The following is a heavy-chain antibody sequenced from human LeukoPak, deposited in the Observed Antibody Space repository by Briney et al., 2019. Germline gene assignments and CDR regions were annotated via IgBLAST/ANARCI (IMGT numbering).Heavy chain of an antibody. CDR3: ARDHQRGYENFDY. D-gene: IGHD5-12*01. V-gene: IGHV3-7*03. CDR1: GFTFSSYW. Sequence: GGSLRLSCAASGFTFSSYWMSWVRQAPGKGLERVANIKQDGSEKYYVDSVKGRFTISRDNAKNSLYLQMNSLRAEDTAVYYCARDHQRGYENFDYWGQGTLVTVSS. J-gene: IGHJ4*02. CDR2: IKQDGSEK.